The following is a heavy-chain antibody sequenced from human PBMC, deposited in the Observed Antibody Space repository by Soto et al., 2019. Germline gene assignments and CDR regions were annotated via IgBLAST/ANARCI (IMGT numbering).Heavy chain of an antibody. D-gene: IGHD5-18*01. CDR1: GGSISSGGYY. Sequence: SETLSLTCTVSGGSISSGGYYWSWIRQHPGKGLEWIGYIYYSGSTYYNPSLKSRVTISVDTSKNQFSLKLSRVTAADTAVYYCATRGYSYGYSFDYWGQGTLVTVSS. CDR3: ATRGYSYGYSFDY. CDR2: IYYSGST. J-gene: IGHJ4*02. V-gene: IGHV4-31*03.